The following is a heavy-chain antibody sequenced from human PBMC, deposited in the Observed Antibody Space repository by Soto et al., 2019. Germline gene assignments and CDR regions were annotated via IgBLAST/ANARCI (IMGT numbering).Heavy chain of an antibody. V-gene: IGHV4-59*01. CDR2: IYYSGRT. J-gene: IGHJ6*02. CDR3: ANRTVTKFYYYGMDV. CDR1: GGSISSYY. D-gene: IGHD4-17*01. Sequence: SETLSLTCTVSGGSISSYYWTWIRQPPGKGLEWIGCIYYSGRTYYNPSLKSRVTISVDTSKNQFYLRLNSVTAADTGVYYCANRTVTKFYYYGMDVWGQGTTVTVSS.